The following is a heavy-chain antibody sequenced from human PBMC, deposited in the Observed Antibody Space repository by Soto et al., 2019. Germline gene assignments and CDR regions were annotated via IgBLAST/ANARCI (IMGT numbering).Heavy chain of an antibody. CDR3: ARVPFGDYQLLSYFDY. CDR2: IHYGGSP. CDR1: GGSVSSGSYH. J-gene: IGHJ4*02. V-gene: IGHV4-31*03. D-gene: IGHD2-2*01. Sequence: SETLSLTCTVSGGSVSSGSYHWSWIRQHPGKGLEWIGYIHYGGSPYYNPSLKSRVTMSIDTSKNQFSLNLGSVTAADTAVYFCARVPFGDYQLLSYFDYWGQGTLVTVSS.